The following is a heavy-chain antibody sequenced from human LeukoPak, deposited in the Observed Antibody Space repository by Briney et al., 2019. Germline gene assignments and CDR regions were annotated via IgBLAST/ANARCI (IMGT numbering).Heavy chain of an antibody. V-gene: IGHV4-59*01. CDR2: IYYSGST. CDR1: GGSMSSYY. D-gene: IGHD3-22*01. J-gene: IGHJ4*02. Sequence: KSSETLSLTCTVSGGSMSSYYWSWIRQPPGKGLEWIGYIYYSGSTNYNPSLKGRVTISVDTSKNQFSLKLSSVTAADTAVYYCARGRVTDSSGYYPFWGQGTLVTVSS. CDR3: ARGRVTDSSGYYPF.